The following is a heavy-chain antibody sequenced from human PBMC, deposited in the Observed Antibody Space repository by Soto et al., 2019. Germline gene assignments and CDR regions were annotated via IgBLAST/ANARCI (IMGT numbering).Heavy chain of an antibody. CDR1: GFTFGDYA. Sequence: GGSLRLSCTASGFTFGDYAMSWFRQAPGKGLEWVGFIRSKAYGGTTEYAASVKGRFTISRDDSKSIAYLQMNSLKTEDTAVYYCTRDGHTAMAGDGMDVWGQGTTVTVS. D-gene: IGHD5-18*01. J-gene: IGHJ6*02. CDR3: TRDGHTAMAGDGMDV. V-gene: IGHV3-49*03. CDR2: IRSKAYGGTT.